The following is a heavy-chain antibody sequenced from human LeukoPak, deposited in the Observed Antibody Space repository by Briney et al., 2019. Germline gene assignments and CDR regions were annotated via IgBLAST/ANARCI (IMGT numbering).Heavy chain of an antibody. V-gene: IGHV5-10-1*01. CDR1: GYSFTSYW. D-gene: IGHD5-12*01. CDR3: ASALDIVATVDAFDI. CDR2: IDPSDSYT. Sequence: GESLEISCKGSGYSFTSYWISWVRQMPGKGLEWMGRIDPSDSYTNYSPSFQGHVTISADKSISTAYLQWSSLKASDTAMYYCASALDIVATVDAFDIWGQGTMVTVSS. J-gene: IGHJ3*02.